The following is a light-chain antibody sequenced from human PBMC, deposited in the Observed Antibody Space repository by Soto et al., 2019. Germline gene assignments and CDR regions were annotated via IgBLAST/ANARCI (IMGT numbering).Light chain of an antibody. Sequence: EIVLTQSPGTLSLSPGERATLSCRASQSISSSYLAWYQQKPGQAPRLLSCGASSRATGIPDRFSGSGSGTDFTLTISRLEPEDFAVYYCQQYGSLVTFGGGTKVDIK. CDR2: GAS. V-gene: IGKV3-20*01. CDR3: QQYGSLVT. J-gene: IGKJ4*01. CDR1: QSISSSY.